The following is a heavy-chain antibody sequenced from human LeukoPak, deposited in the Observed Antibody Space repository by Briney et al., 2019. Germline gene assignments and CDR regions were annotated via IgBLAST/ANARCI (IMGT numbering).Heavy chain of an antibody. D-gene: IGHD3-22*01. CDR1: GGSISSGNYY. Sequence: SETLSLTCTVSGGSISSGNYYWSWIRQPPGKGLEWIGEINHSGSTNYNPSLKSRVTISVDTSKNQFSLKLSSVTAADTAVYYCARLEAYYYDSSGYYFDYWGQGTLVTVSS. J-gene: IGHJ4*02. V-gene: IGHV4-39*07. CDR2: INHSGST. CDR3: ARLEAYYYDSSGYYFDY.